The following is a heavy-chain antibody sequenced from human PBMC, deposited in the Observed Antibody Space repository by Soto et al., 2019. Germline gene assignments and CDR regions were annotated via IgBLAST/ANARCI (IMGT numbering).Heavy chain of an antibody. V-gene: IGHV3-21*01. D-gene: IGHD5-18*01. CDR3: ARDQPGYSYGYGLGY. CDR2: ISSSSSYI. J-gene: IGHJ4*02. Sequence: EVQLVESGGGLVKPGGSLRLSWAASGFTFSSYSMNWIRRARGKGLEWVSSISSSSSYIYYADSVKGRFTISRDNAKNSLYLQMNSLRAEDTAVYYCARDQPGYSYGYGLGYWGQGTLVTVSS. CDR1: GFTFSSYS.